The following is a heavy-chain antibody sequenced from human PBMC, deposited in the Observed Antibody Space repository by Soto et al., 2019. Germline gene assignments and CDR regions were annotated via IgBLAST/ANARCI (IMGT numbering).Heavy chain of an antibody. CDR1: GFTFSNYW. V-gene: IGHV3-7*01. CDR3: SRDVVVGAKALNY. CDR2: IKEDGSEK. Sequence: PGGSLRLSCAASGFTFSNYWMTWVRQAPGKGLEWVANIKEDGSEKHYVDSVKGRFTISRDNAKNSLYLQMNSLRVEDTAVYFCSRDVVVGAKALNYWGPGALVTVSS. J-gene: IGHJ4*02. D-gene: IGHD2-15*01.